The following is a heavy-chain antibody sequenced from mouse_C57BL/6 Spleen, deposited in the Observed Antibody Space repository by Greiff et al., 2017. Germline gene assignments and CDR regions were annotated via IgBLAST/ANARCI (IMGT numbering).Heavy chain of an antibody. CDR1: GFTFSDYG. Sequence: EVKLVESGGGLVKPGGSLKLSCAASGFTFSDYGMHWVRQAPEKGLEWVAYISSGSSTIYYADTVKGRFTISRDNAKNTLFRQMTSLRYEDTAMYYCARVVATDYAMDYWGQGTSVTVSS. V-gene: IGHV5-17*01. J-gene: IGHJ4*01. CDR2: ISSGSSTI. CDR3: ARVVATDYAMDY. D-gene: IGHD1-1*01.